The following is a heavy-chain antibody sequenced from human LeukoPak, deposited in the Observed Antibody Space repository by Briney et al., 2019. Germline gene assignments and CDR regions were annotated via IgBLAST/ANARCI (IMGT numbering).Heavy chain of an antibody. Sequence: GGSLRLSCAASGFTFSSYGMHWVRQAPGKGLEWVAVISYDGSNKYYADSVKGRFTISRDNSKNTLYLQMNSLRAEDTAVYYCAKGAIPYYYYYYMDVWGKGTTVTVSS. CDR3: AKGAIPYYYYYYMDV. V-gene: IGHV3-30*18. J-gene: IGHJ6*03. CDR1: GFTFSSYG. CDR2: ISYDGSNK. D-gene: IGHD1-26*01.